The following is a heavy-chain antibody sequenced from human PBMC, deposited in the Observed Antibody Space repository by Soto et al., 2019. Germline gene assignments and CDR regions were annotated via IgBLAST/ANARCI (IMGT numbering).Heavy chain of an antibody. Sequence: EVQLVESGGGLVQPGGSLRLSCAASGFTFSTYWMHWVRQAPGKGLVWVSRINTDGSSTSYADSVKGRLTISRDNAKNTLSLQMTSLRAEDTSVYYCARDGGSIDYWGQGTLVTFSS. J-gene: IGHJ4*02. D-gene: IGHD2-15*01. CDR2: INTDGSST. CDR3: ARDGGSIDY. CDR1: GFTFSTYW. V-gene: IGHV3-74*01.